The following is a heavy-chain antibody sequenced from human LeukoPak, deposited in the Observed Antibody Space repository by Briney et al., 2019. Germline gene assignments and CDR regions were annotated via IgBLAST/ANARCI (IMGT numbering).Heavy chain of an antibody. CDR3: ARLRLGELSLLDY. D-gene: IGHD3-16*02. V-gene: IGHV3-23*01. J-gene: IGHJ4*02. CDR2: ISGSGGST. Sequence: GGSLRLSCAASGFTFSSYAMSWVRQATGKGLEWVSAISGSGGSTYYADSVKGRFTTSRDNAKNSLYLQMSSLRAEDTAVYYCARLRLGELSLLDYWGQGTLATVSS. CDR1: GFTFSSYA.